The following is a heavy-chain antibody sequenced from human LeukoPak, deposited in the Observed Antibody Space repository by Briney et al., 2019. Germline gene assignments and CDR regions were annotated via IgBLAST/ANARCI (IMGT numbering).Heavy chain of an antibody. Sequence: PGGSLRLSCAASGFTVSSNYMSWVRQAPGKGLEWVSVIYSGGSTYYADSVKGRFTISRDNSKNTLYLQMNSLRSEDTAVYYCARGSVLGSEGYWGQGTLVTVSS. CDR3: ARGSVLGSEGY. D-gene: IGHD7-27*01. CDR2: IYSGGST. CDR1: GFTVSSNY. V-gene: IGHV3-53*01. J-gene: IGHJ4*02.